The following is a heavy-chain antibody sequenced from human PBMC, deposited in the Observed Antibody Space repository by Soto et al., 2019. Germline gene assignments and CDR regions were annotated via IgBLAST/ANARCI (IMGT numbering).Heavy chain of an antibody. CDR3: ERYVGAIAYYGMDV. Sequence: SETLSLTCTVSGGSLSSSSYYWGWIRQPPGKGLEWIGSIYYSGSTYYNPSLKSRVTISVDTSKNQFSLKLSSVTAADTAVYYCERYVGAIAYYGMDVWRQGTTVTVSS. J-gene: IGHJ6*02. D-gene: IGHD1-26*01. V-gene: IGHV4-39*01. CDR2: IYYSGST. CDR1: GGSLSSSSYY.